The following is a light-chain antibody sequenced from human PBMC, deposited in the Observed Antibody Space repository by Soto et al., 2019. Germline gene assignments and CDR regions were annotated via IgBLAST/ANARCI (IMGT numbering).Light chain of an antibody. V-gene: IGKV2-30*02. Sequence: DVVMTQSPDSLTVTLGQPASISCRSTQRLVHSDGTTYLHWFQQRPGQSPRRLIYKVSNRDSGVPDRFSGSGSGTDFILKISRVEAEDIGGFFCMQSTHWPYTFGQGTKLEI. J-gene: IGKJ2*01. CDR3: MQSTHWPYT. CDR2: KVS. CDR1: QRLVHSDGTTY.